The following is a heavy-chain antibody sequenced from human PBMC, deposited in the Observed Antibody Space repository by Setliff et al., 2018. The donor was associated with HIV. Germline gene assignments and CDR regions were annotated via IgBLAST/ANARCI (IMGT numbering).Heavy chain of an antibody. CDR2: INSASGGT. CDR1: GYTFTDYY. CDR3: ARSYIAFLSTWYYGMDV. Sequence: ASVKVSCKASGYTFTDYYIHWVRQAPGQGLEWMGWINSASGGTNYAQNFQGRVTVTRDTSINTAYMELNRLRSDDTAVYYCARSYIAFLSTWYYGMDVWGQGTTVTVSS. D-gene: IGHD5-18*01. V-gene: IGHV1-2*02. J-gene: IGHJ6*02.